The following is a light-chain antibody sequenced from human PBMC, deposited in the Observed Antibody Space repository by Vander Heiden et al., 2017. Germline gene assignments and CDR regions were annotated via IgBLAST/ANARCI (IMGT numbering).Light chain of an antibody. J-gene: IGLJ1*01. Sequence: QSALTQPPSASRSPGQPVAISCTGTSSSVGGYNFVPWYQPHPGNAPKLINYEVNKRPSGVPDRFSGSKSGNTASLTVSGLQAEDEADYYCSSYAGSNRVFGTGTKVTVL. CDR2: EVN. CDR1: SSSVGGYNF. V-gene: IGLV2-8*01. CDR3: SSYAGSNRV.